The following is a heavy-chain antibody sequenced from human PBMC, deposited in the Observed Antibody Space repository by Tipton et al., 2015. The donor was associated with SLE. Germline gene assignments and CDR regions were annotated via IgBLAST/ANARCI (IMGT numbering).Heavy chain of an antibody. V-gene: IGHV3-33*06. CDR1: GFTFSTYG. CDR2: IWYDGSNK. D-gene: IGHD6-13*01. Sequence: SGFTFSTYGMHWVRQAPGKGLEWVAVIWYDGSNKYYADSVKGRFTISRDNSKNTLYLQMNSLRAEDTAVYYCANGYSSSWYNFDYWGQGTLVTVSS. J-gene: IGHJ4*02. CDR3: ANGYSSSWYNFDY.